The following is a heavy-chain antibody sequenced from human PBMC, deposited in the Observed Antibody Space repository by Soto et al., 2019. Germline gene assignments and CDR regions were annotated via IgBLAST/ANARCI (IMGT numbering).Heavy chain of an antibody. J-gene: IGHJ6*03. CDR1: GGSISSYY. V-gene: IGHV4-59*01. CDR3: ARVVVVAATPGYFYYYYYMDV. CDR2: IYYSGST. D-gene: IGHD2-15*01. Sequence: SETLSLTCTVSGGSISSYYWSWIRQPPGKGLEWIGYIYYSGSTNYNPSLKSRVTISVDTSKNQFSLKLSSVTAADTAVYYCARVVVVAATPGYFYYYYYMDVWGKGTTVTVS.